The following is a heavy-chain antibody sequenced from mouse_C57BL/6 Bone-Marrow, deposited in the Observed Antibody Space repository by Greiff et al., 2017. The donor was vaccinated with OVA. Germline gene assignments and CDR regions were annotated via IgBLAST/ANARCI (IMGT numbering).Heavy chain of an antibody. CDR1: GYTFTGYW. J-gene: IGHJ2*01. CDR3: ARSSYSNFRGYFDY. V-gene: IGHV1-9*01. CDR2: ILPGSGST. D-gene: IGHD2-5*01. Sequence: VQLQQSGAELMKPGASVKLSCKSTGYTFTGYWIEWVKQRPGHGLEWIGEILPGSGSTNYNEKFKGKATFTADTSSNTAYMQLRSLTTEDSAIYYCARSSYSNFRGYFDYWGQGTTLTVSS.